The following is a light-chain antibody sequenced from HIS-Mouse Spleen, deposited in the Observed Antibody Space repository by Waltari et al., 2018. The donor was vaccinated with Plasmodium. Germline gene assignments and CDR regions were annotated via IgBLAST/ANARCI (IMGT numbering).Light chain of an antibody. CDR2: AAS. J-gene: IGKJ1*01. CDR3: QQYYSFPRT. CDR1: QGISSY. Sequence: AIWMTQSPSLLSASTGDRVTISCRISQGISSYLACYQQKPGKAPELLIYAASTLQSGVPSRFSGSGSGTDFTLTISCLQSEDFATYYCQQYYSFPRTFGQGTKVEIK. V-gene: IGKV1D-8*02.